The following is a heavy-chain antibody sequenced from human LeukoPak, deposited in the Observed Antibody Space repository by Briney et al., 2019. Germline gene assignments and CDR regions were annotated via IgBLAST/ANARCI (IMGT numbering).Heavy chain of an antibody. CDR2: ISGSGDST. D-gene: IGHD4-23*01. V-gene: IGHV3-23*01. Sequence: PGGSLRLSCAASGFTFSNYAMTWVRQAPGKGLGWVSAISGSGDSTYYADSVKGRFTISRDNSKTTLYLQMNSLRADDTAVYFCAKEKLRCFDYWGQGALVTVSS. J-gene: IGHJ4*02. CDR1: GFTFSNYA. CDR3: AKEKLRCFDY.